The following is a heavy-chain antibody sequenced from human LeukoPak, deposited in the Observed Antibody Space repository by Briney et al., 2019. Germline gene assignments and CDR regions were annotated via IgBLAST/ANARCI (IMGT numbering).Heavy chain of an antibody. V-gene: IGHV3-15*01. CDR2: IKSKPKGGTT. CDR3: ATNTAFDY. J-gene: IGHJ4*02. CDR1: GFTVSSAW. D-gene: IGHD5-18*01. Sequence: GGSLRLSCVAPGFTVSSAWMSRVRRAPGKGLEWVGRIKSKPKGGTTEYAAPEKDRFTISRDDSKNTLYLRMNSLTTEDTAVYYCATNTAFDYWGQGTLVTVSS.